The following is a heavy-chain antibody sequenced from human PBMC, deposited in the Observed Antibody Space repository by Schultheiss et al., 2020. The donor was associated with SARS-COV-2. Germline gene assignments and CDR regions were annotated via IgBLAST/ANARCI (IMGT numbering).Heavy chain of an antibody. CDR2: ISYDGSNK. CDR1: GFTFSSYA. Sequence: GGSLRLSCAASGFTFSSYAMHWVRQAPGKGLEWVAVISYDGSNKYYADSVKGRFTISRDNSKNTLYLQMNSLTVEDTAVYYCARGWIAAIGPEYWGQGTLVTVSS. CDR3: ARGWIAAIGPEY. J-gene: IGHJ4*02. V-gene: IGHV3-30-3*01. D-gene: IGHD6-13*01.